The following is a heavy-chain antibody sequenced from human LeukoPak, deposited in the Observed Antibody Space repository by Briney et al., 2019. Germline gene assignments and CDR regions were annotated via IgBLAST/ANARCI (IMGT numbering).Heavy chain of an antibody. J-gene: IGHJ4*02. CDR1: GFTFSSHW. CDR3: ARPLFGAISPGY. D-gene: IGHD3-10*01. Sequence: GGSLRLSCAASGFTFSSHWMTWVRQAPGRGPEWVANIKEDGSETFYGDSVKGRFTISRDNDENSLNLQMNNMRPEDTAMYYCARPLFGAISPGYWGQGTLVTVSS. V-gene: IGHV3-7*01. CDR2: IKEDGSET.